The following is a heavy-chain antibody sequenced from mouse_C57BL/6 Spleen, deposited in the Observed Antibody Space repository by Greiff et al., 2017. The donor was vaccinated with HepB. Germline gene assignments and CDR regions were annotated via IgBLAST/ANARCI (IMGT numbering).Heavy chain of an antibody. V-gene: IGHV5-17*01. CDR2: ISSGSSTI. J-gene: IGHJ2*01. CDR1: GFTFSDYG. D-gene: IGHD4-1*01. CDR3: ARRRSWDVSDFGG. Sequence: EVNVEESGGGLVKPGGSLTLSCAASGFTFSDYGMHWVRQAPEKGLEWVAYISSGSSTIDYADTVKGRFTIARDKAKNTWFLQLTSVRSEDTAMYCCARRRSWDVSDFGGWGQVATLSVSS.